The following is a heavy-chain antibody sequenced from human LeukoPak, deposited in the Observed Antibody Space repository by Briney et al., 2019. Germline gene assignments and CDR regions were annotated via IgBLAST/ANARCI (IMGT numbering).Heavy chain of an antibody. CDR3: AKEGSILIYYYYYMDV. CDR2: ISGSGGST. J-gene: IGHJ6*03. V-gene: IGHV3-23*01. Sequence: PGGSLRLSCAASGFTFSSYAMSWVRQAPGKGLEWVSAISGSGGSTYYADSVKGRFTISRDNSKNTLYLQMNSLRAEDTAVYYCAKEGSILIYYYYYMDVWGKGTTVTVSS. D-gene: IGHD2-8*01. CDR1: GFTFSSYA.